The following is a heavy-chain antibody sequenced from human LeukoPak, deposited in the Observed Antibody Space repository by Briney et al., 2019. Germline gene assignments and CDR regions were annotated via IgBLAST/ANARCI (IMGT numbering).Heavy chain of an antibody. J-gene: IGHJ4*02. CDR2: ISNDGSKE. CDR1: GFTFSSYS. D-gene: IGHD4-17*01. CDR3: ARGARKGDDYGGFFDY. V-gene: IGHV3-30*03. Sequence: QSGGSLRLSCAASGFTFSSYSMNWVRQAPGKGLEWVGVISNDGSKEDYADSGKGRFTISRDNSKNTLYLQMNSLRAEDTAVYYCARGARKGDDYGGFFDYWGQGTLVTVSS.